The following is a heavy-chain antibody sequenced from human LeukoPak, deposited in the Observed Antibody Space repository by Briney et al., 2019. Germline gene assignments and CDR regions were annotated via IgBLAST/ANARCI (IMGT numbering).Heavy chain of an antibody. CDR3: AINHDY. J-gene: IGHJ4*02. CDR2: IKQDGSGK. Sequence: QTGGSLRLSCTASGFTFSTYWMTWVRQAPGKGLEWVANIKQDGSGKYYVDSVKGRFTISRDNTKNSVYLQMNSLRAEDTAVYYCAINHDYWGQGTLVTVSS. CDR1: GFTFSTYW. V-gene: IGHV3-7*01.